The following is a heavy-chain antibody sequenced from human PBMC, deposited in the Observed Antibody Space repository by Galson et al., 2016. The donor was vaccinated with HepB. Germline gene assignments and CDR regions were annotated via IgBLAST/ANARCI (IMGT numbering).Heavy chain of an antibody. Sequence: SETLSLTCTVSGGSINRSTYYWGWIRQPPGKGLEWIGSLSHSGSPYYNPSLKSRVTISEDTSQKQFFLKLSSVTAADTAVFYCAGHESDSDSTNYWGQGTLVTVSS. CDR1: GGSINRSTYY. D-gene: IGHD2-21*02. CDR3: AGHESDSDSTNY. V-gene: IGHV4-39*01. J-gene: IGHJ4*02. CDR2: LSHSGSP.